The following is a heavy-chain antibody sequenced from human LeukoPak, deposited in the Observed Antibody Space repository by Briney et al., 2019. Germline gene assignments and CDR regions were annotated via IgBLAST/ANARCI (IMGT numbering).Heavy chain of an antibody. J-gene: IGHJ4*02. CDR1: GYTFTSYY. D-gene: IGHD5-18*01. CDR3: ARDPSDSGYSFGYFDY. Sequence: GASVKVSCKASGYTFTSYYMHWVRQAPGQGLEWMGIINPSGGTTSYAQKFQGRVTMTRDTSTSTVYMELSSLRSEDTAVYYCARDPSDSGYSFGYFDYWGQGTLVTVSS. CDR2: INPSGGTT. V-gene: IGHV1-46*01.